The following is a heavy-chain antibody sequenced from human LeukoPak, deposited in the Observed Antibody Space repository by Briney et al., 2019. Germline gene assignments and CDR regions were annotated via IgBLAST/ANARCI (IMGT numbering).Heavy chain of an antibody. J-gene: IGHJ4*02. D-gene: IGHD3-3*01. CDR2: IIPIFGTA. Sequence: GSSVKVSCKASGGTFSSYAISWVRQAPGQGLEWVGGIIPIFGTANYAQKFQGRVTITTDESTSTAYMGLSSLRSEDTAVYYCATVEWDTPHAYFDYWRQGTLVTVSS. CDR3: ATVEWDTPHAYFDY. CDR1: GGTFSSYA. V-gene: IGHV1-69*05.